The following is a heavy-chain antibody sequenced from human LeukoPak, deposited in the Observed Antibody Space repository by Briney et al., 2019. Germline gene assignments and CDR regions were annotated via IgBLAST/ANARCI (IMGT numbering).Heavy chain of an antibody. CDR1: GFPFSSYW. D-gene: IGHD3-3*02. CDR2: INSDGSST. J-gene: IGHJ6*02. Sequence: GSLRLSCAASGFPFSSYWMHWVRQAPGKGLVWVSRINSDGSSTSYADSVKGRFTISRDNAKNTLYLQMNSLRAEDTAVYYCARAPFRGGMDVWGQGTTVTVSS. V-gene: IGHV3-74*01. CDR3: ARAPFRGGMDV.